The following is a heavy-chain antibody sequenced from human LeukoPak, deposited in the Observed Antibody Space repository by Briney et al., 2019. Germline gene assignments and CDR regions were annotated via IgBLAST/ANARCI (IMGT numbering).Heavy chain of an antibody. CDR3: ARDRGGRTGLDD. J-gene: IGHJ4*02. CDR2: IKEDGSEK. Sequence: GGSLRLSCAVSGFTFSAYWMSWVRQAPGKGLQWVAFIKEDGSEKYYVDSVKGRFTISRDNAENSLYLQMNSLRAEDTAVYYCARDRGGRTGLDDWGQGTLVTVSS. D-gene: IGHD2-15*01. V-gene: IGHV3-7*04. CDR1: GFTFSAYW.